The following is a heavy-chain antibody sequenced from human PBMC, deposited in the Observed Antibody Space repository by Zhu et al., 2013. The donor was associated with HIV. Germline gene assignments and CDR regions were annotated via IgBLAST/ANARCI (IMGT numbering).Heavy chain of an antibody. CDR1: GYTFTVYH. Sequence: QVQLVQPGAEVKEPGASVKVSCKASGYTFTVYHMNWVRQAPGQGLEWMGWMNPNSGGTKYAQKFQGRVTMTRDTSISTAYMELSRLRSDDTAVYYCARWSGSYYDFWGQGTLVTVXS. CDR2: MNPNSGGT. J-gene: IGHJ4*02. CDR3: ARWSGSYYDF. V-gene: IGHV1-2*02. D-gene: IGHD1-26*01.